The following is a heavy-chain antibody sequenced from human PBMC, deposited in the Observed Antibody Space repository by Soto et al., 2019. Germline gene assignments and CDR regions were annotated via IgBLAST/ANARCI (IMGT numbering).Heavy chain of an antibody. CDR2: IDPSDSQT. V-gene: IGHV5-10-1*01. CDR1: GYSFDGHW. J-gene: IGHJ4*02. CDR3: ARQIYDSDTGPNFQYYFDS. Sequence: PGESLKISCQGSGYSFDGHWITWVRQKPGKGLEWMGRIDPSDSQTYYSPSFRGHVTISVTKSITTVFLQWSSLRASDTAMYYCARQIYDSDTGPNFQYYFDSWGQGTPVAVSS. D-gene: IGHD3-22*01.